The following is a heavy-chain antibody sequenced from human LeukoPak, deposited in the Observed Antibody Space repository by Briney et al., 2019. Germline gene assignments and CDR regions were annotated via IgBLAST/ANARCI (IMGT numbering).Heavy chain of an antibody. V-gene: IGHV3-7*01. CDR3: ARAWGPQLRYFDWLSY. Sequence: GGSLRLSCAASGFTFSSHWMSWVRQAPGRGLEWVANIKQDGSEKYYVVSVKGRFTISRDNAKNSLYLQMNSLRAEDTAVYYCARAWGPQLRYFDWLSYWGQGTLVTVSS. CDR2: IKQDGSEK. D-gene: IGHD3-9*01. CDR1: GFTFSSHW. J-gene: IGHJ4*02.